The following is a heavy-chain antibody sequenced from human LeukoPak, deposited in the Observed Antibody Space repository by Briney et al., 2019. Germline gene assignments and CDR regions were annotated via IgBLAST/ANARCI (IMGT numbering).Heavy chain of an antibody. J-gene: IGHJ3*02. CDR1: GGSISSYY. V-gene: IGHV4-59*01. CDR3: ARAPYGDAFDI. CDR2: IYYSGST. Sequence: SETLPLTCTVSGGSISSYYWSWIRQPPRKRLEWIGYIYYSGSTNYNPSLKSRVTISVDTSKNQFSLKLSSVTAADTAVYYCARAPYGDAFDIWGQGTMVTVSS. D-gene: IGHD4-17*01.